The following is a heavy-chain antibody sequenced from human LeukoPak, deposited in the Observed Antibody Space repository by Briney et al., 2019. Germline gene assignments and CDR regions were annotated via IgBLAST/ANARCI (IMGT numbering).Heavy chain of an antibody. Sequence: PGGSLRLSCAASGFTFSTYGMHWVRQAPGKGLEWVSLISSTSSYIYYADSVRGRFIISRDNAKNSLYLHMSSLRGEDTGVYYCVREFTGRGGGPWGQGSQVTVSS. J-gene: IGHJ5*02. V-gene: IGHV3-21*01. D-gene: IGHD2-15*01. CDR1: GFTFSTYG. CDR3: VREFTGRGGGP. CDR2: ISSTSSYI.